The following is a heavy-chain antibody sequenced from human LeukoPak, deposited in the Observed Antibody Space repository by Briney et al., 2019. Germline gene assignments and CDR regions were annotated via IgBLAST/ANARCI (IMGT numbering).Heavy chain of an antibody. CDR2: MRTKKNTYAT. D-gene: IGHD2/OR15-2a*01. CDR1: GYIFSDSA. J-gene: IGHJ4*02. V-gene: IGHV3-73*01. CDR3: TRKNNVDFSEYWFEFDH. Sequence: GGSLKLSCAAPGYIFSDSALHWVRQASGKGPEWLGRMRTKKNTYATAYAASVKGRFNISRHDSKNTVYLQMSSLKTDDTAVYYCTRKNNVDFSEYWFEFDHWGLGTLVTVSS.